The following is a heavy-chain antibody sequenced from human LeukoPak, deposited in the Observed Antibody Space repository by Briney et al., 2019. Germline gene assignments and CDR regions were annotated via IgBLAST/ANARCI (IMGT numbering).Heavy chain of an antibody. V-gene: IGHV3-7*01. CDR3: ARRSSGSPPYYFGY. J-gene: IGHJ4*02. Sequence: GGSLRLSCATSGFTFSSNWMSWVRHAPGRGLDWVANIKPDGSAEYYAASVKGRFTVSRDNAKNTLYLQMNSLRAEDTAVYYCARRSSGSPPYYFGYWGQGTLVTVSS. D-gene: IGHD1-26*01. CDR1: GFTFSSNW. CDR2: IKPDGSAE.